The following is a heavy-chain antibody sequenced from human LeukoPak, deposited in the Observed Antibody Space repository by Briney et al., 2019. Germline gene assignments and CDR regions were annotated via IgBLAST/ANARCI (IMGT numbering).Heavy chain of an antibody. CDR1: RFTFSNIA. CDR2: ISANGGAT. V-gene: IGHV3-23*01. Sequence: GGSLRLSCAASRFTFSNIAMSWVRPAPGKGLECVSLISANGGATYYADSVKGRFTISRDNSKSTLYLQMNSLRADDTAVYYCAKASGSPYYFDYWGQGTLVTVSS. CDR3: AKASGSPYYFDY. J-gene: IGHJ4*02. D-gene: IGHD3-10*01.